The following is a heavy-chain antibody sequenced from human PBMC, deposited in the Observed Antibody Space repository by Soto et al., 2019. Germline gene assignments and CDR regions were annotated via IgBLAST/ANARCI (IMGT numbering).Heavy chain of an antibody. J-gene: IGHJ5*02. CDR2: IYYSGST. D-gene: IGHD3-9*01. CDR3: AREYDILTGQNWFDP. Sequence: PSETLSLTCAVYGGSISSGDYYWSWIRQPPGKGLEWIGYIYYSGSTYYNPSLKSRVTISVDTSKNQFSLKLSSVTAADTAVYYCAREYDILTGQNWFDPWGQGTLVTVSS. CDR1: GGSISSGDYY. V-gene: IGHV4-30-4*01.